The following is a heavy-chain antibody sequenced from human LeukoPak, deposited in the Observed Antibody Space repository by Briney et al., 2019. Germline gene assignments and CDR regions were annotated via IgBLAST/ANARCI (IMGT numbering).Heavy chain of an antibody. D-gene: IGHD3-3*01. V-gene: IGHV3-21*01. CDR2: IGGRTTSI. J-gene: IGHJ4*02. CDR3: ARDFDYDFWRGYPYFDL. Sequence: KPGGSLRLSCSASGFTFSFYTMNWVRQPPGKGLEWVSSIGGRTTSISYAHSVEGRFTISRDNAKNSLFLQMNSLRAEDTAVYYCARDFDYDFWRGYPYFDLWGQGTLVTVSS. CDR1: GFTFSFYT.